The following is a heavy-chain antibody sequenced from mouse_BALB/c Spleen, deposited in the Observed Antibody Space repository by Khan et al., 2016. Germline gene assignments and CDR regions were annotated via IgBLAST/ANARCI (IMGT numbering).Heavy chain of an antibody. CDR2: INPDNGGT. J-gene: IGHJ4*01. D-gene: IGHD1-2*01. CDR1: GYSFTGYI. Sequence: VQLQQSGPELVKPGASMKISCKASGYSFTGYIMNWVKQSHGMNLEWIGLINPDNGGTSYNQKLRGKATLTVDKSSSTAYMELLSLTSEDSAVYYCAREDYGYSYYYAMDYWGQGTSVTVSS. V-gene: IGHV1-18*01. CDR3: AREDYGYSYYYAMDY.